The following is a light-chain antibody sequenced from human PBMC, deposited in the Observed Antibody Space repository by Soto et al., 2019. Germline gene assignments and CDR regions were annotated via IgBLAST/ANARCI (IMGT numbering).Light chain of an antibody. Sequence: ESVLTQSPGSLSLSPGERATLSCRASQSVSSNYLAWYQHKPGQAPRLLIYEASSRATGIPDRFSGSGSGTDLTLTISRLEPEDFAVYYCQHYGSSLSITFGQGTRLESK. CDR1: QSVSSNY. CDR3: QHYGSSLSIT. J-gene: IGKJ5*01. CDR2: EAS. V-gene: IGKV3-20*01.